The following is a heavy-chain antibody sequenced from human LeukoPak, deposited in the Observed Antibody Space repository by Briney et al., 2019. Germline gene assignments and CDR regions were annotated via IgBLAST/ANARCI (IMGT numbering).Heavy chain of an antibody. V-gene: IGHV3-53*01. CDR1: GFTVSSSY. D-gene: IGHD3-10*01. CDR2: IRSGGST. J-gene: IGHJ3*01. CDR3: AREGSGRTAYNDGLDV. Sequence: PGGSLRLSCAASGFTVSSSYMTWVRQAPGKGLEWVSVIRSGGSTVYADSVKGRFTISRDNSKNTLYPQLNSLRAEDTAVYYCAREGSGRTAYNDGLDVWGQGTMVTVSS.